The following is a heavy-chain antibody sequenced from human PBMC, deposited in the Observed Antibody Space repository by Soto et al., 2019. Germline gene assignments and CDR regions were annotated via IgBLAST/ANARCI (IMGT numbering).Heavy chain of an antibody. CDR1: GYSFTSYW. V-gene: IGHV5-10-1*01. CDR3: ARHVRYYDILIGPDAFDI. CDR2: IDPSDSYT. D-gene: IGHD3-9*01. J-gene: IGHJ3*02. Sequence: PGESLKISCKGSGYSFTSYWISWVRQMPGKGLEWMGRIDPSDSYTNYSPSFQGHVTISADKSISTAYLQWSSLKASDTAMYYCARHVRYYDILIGPDAFDIWGQGTMVTVSS.